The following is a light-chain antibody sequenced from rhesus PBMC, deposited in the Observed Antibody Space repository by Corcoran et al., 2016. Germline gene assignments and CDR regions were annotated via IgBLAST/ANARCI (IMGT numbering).Light chain of an antibody. J-gene: IGKJ3*01. CDR1: QGISSY. CDR3: LQHNSYPFT. Sequence: DIQMTQSPSSLSASVGDTVTITCRASQGISSYLNWFQQKPGKAPKLLIYAASSLESGVPSRFRGSGSGTEFTLTISSLQPEDFAAYYCLQHNSYPFTFGPGTKLDIK. V-gene: IGKV1-28*01. CDR2: AAS.